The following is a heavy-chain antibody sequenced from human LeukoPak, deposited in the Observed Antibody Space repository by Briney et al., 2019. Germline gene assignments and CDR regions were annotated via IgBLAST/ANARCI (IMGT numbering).Heavy chain of an antibody. CDR1: GFTFSSYG. CDR2: ISNDGSNK. CDR3: AKDRARITISWFDP. Sequence: PGGAMRLSCAASGFTFSSYGMHWVRPAPGKGLEWVAVISNDGSNKYYADSVKGRFTISRDNSKNTLYLQMNSLRAEDTAVYYCAKDRARITISWFDPWGQGTLVTVPA. V-gene: IGHV3-30*18. J-gene: IGHJ5*02. D-gene: IGHD3-10*01.